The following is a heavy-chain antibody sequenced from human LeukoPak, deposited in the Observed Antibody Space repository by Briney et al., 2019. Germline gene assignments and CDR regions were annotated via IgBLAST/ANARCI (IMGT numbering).Heavy chain of an antibody. J-gene: IGHJ4*02. CDR2: IYWDDDK. CDR1: GFALSTSGVG. D-gene: IGHD3-22*01. CDR3: AHRNYYGSSALDY. V-gene: IGHV2-5*02. Sequence: SGPTLVKPTQTLTLTCTFSGFALSTSGVGVGWIRQPPGKALEWLSLIYWDDDKSYSPALKCRLTITKDTSKNQVVLTIINMDPVDTATYYCAHRNYYGSSALDYWGQGTLVTVSS.